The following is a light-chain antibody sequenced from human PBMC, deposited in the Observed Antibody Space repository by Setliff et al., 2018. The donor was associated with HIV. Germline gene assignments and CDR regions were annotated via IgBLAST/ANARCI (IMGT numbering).Light chain of an antibody. CDR1: SSNIGAGYD. CDR2: DNT. V-gene: IGLV1-40*01. Sequence: QSVLTQPPSVSGAPGQRVTISCIGTSSNIGAGYDVHWYQQLPGTAPKLLFYDNTNRPSGVPDRFAGSNSGTSASLAITGLQAEDEAEYYCQSYDSGLGVFGTGTKVTVL. J-gene: IGLJ1*01. CDR3: QSYDSGLGV.